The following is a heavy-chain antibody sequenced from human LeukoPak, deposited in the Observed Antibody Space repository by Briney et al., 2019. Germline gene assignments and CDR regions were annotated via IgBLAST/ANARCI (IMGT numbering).Heavy chain of an antibody. CDR1: GCSISSYS. V-gene: IGHV4-4*07. J-gene: IGHJ3*02. CDR3: ARDSGRYYYDSSGYGGYAFDI. D-gene: IGHD3-22*01. Sequence: KPSETLSLTCTVSGCSISSYSWSWIRQPAGKGLEWIGRIYTSGSTNYNPSLKSRVTLSVDTSKNQSSLKLSSVTAADTAVYYCARDSGRYYYDSSGYGGYAFDIWGQGTMVTVSS. CDR2: IYTSGST.